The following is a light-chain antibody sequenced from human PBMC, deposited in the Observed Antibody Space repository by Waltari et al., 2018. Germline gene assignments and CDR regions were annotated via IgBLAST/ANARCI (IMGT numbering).Light chain of an antibody. CDR2: WAS. CDR1: QRVLYSSNNKNY. CDR3: QQYYSTPRT. Sequence: DIVMTQSTDSLAVSLGERATTSCKSSQRVLYSSNNKNYLVLFQQKPGQPPTLLIYWASTRESGVPDRFSGSGSGTDFTLTISSLQAEDVAVYYCQQYYSTPRTFGQGTKVEIK. J-gene: IGKJ1*01. V-gene: IGKV4-1*01.